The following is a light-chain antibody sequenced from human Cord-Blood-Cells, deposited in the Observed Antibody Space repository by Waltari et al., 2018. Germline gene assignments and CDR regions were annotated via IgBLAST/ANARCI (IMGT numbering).Light chain of an antibody. V-gene: IGLV2-23*01. CDR1: SSDVGSYNL. CDR2: EGS. CDR3: CSYAGSSTVV. J-gene: IGLJ2*01. Sequence: QSALTQPASVSGSPGQSITISCTGTSSDVGSYNLVSWYQQHPGKAPKHMIYEGSKRPSGVSNRFSGSKSGNTASLTISGLQAEDEADYDCCSYAGSSTVVVGGGTKLTVL.